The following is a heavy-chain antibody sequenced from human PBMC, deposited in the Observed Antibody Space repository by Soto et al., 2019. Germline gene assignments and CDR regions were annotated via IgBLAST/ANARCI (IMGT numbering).Heavy chain of an antibody. D-gene: IGHD6-6*01. CDR3: ANIHTSSANFDY. CDR2: ISHSGGNI. V-gene: IGHV3-23*01. CDR1: GGTFSSYA. Sequence: SCKASGGTFSSYAISWVRQAPGKGLEWVSSISHSGGNIFYADSVKGRFTISRDNSKNTLFLQMNSLRAEDTAVYFCANIHTSSANFDYWGQGTLVTVSS. J-gene: IGHJ4*02.